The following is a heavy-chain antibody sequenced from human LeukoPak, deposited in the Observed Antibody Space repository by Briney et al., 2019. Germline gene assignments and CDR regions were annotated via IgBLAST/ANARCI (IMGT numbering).Heavy chain of an antibody. Sequence: GGSLRLSCVASGFTFTTHNMNWVRQAPGKGLEWVSYISGSGDAIFYADSVQGRFTISRDNAKNSVYLQMNSLRAEDTAVYYCARTYGSGSLDYRGQGTLVTVSS. CDR2: ISGSGDAI. D-gene: IGHD2-15*01. V-gene: IGHV3-48*01. CDR1: GFTFTTHN. J-gene: IGHJ4*02. CDR3: ARTYGSGSLDY.